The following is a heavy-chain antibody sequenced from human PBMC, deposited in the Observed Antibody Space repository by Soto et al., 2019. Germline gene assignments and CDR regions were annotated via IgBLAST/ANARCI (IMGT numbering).Heavy chain of an antibody. J-gene: IGHJ3*02. V-gene: IGHV5-10-1*01. D-gene: IGHD5-12*01. CDR3: ASLVDIVATASDAFDI. CDR1: GYSFTSYW. Sequence: PGESLKISCKGSGYSFTSYWISWVRQMPGKGLEWMGRIDPSDSYTNYSPSFQGHVTISADKSISTAYLQWSSLKASDTAMYYCASLVDIVATASDAFDIWGQGTMVTVSS. CDR2: IDPSDSYT.